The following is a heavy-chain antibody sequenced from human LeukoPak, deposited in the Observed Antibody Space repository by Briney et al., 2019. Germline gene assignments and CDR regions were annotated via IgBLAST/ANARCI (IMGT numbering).Heavy chain of an antibody. V-gene: IGHV1-69*04. CDR1: GGTFGSYG. J-gene: IGHJ4*02. CDR3: ARDPHDGTFYFDS. Sequence: GASVKVSCKISGGTFGSYGISWVRQAPGQGLEWMGRTIPIRGMTNYAQKFQGRVTITADTSTSTAYMELSSLTSEDTAVYFCARDPHDGTFYFDSWGQGTLVIVSS. CDR2: TIPIRGMT. D-gene: IGHD1-26*01.